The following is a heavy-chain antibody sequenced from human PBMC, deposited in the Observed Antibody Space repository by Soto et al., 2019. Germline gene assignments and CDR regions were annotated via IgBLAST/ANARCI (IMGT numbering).Heavy chain of an antibody. Sequence: QVTLKESGPVLVKPTETLTLTCTVSGFSLSNARMGVSWIRQPPGTALEWLAHIFSNDEKSYSTSLKSRLTIATDTSRRQVVLTSTNMDPVDTATYYCARMTDYYDSSGPDQDWYFDLRGRGTLVTVST. CDR3: ARMTDYYDSSGPDQDWYFDL. CDR2: IFSNDEK. D-gene: IGHD3-22*01. V-gene: IGHV2-26*01. J-gene: IGHJ2*01. CDR1: GFSLSNARMG.